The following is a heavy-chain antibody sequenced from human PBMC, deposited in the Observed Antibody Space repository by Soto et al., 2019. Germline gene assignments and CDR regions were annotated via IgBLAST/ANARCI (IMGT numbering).Heavy chain of an antibody. CDR3: ARPLWRNDYNWGYFDL. CDR2: ISYDGSNK. D-gene: IGHD1-20*01. V-gene: IGHV3-30-3*01. Sequence: QVQLVESGGGVVQPGRSLRLSCAASGFTFSSYARHWVRQAAGKVLEWVAVISYDGSNKYYADSVKGRFTISRDNSKNTLYLQMNSLRAEDTAVYYCARPLWRNDYNWGYFDLWGRGTLVTVSS. J-gene: IGHJ2*01. CDR1: GFTFSSYA.